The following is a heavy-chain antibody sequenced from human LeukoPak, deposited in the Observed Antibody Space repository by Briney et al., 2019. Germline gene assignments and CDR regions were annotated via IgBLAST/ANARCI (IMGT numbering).Heavy chain of an antibody. J-gene: IGHJ3*02. CDR3: ARDFSPPSHGSGTYYYDAFDI. V-gene: IGHV3-7*01. CDR2: LKKHGGEI. CDR1: GCTLSQYW. Sequence: GGALRLSCAASGCTLSQYWMSGVRQAPGKGVEWVAHLKKHGGEIYTLDSVKSRFTISTDNAKNSLYLQMTRLRAEGTAVYCCARDFSPPSHGSGTYYYDAFDIWGQGTMVTVSS. D-gene: IGHD3-10*01.